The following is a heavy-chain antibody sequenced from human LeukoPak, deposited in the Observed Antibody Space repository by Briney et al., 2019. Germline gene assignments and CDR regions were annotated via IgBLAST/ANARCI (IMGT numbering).Heavy chain of an antibody. CDR3: ARVNYYYYYMDV. V-gene: IGHV3-7*01. Sequence: PGGSLRLSCAASGFTFSSYSMNWVRRAPGKGLEWVANIKQDGSEKYYVDSVKGRFTISRDNAKNSLYLQMNSLRAEDTAVYYCARVNYYYYYMDVWGKGTTVTVSS. CDR1: GFTFSSYS. J-gene: IGHJ6*03. CDR2: IKQDGSEK.